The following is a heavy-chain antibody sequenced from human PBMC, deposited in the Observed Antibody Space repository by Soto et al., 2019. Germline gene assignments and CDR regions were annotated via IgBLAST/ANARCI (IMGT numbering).Heavy chain of an antibody. CDR1: GGSFNNYV. CDR2: IIPNYEAA. V-gene: IGHV1-69*06. D-gene: IGHD2-21*01. Sequence: QVQLVQSGAEVRKPGSSVKVSCEASGGSFNNYVISWLRQAPGQGLEWMGGIIPNYEAANYAQKFRGRLTITADKATNTAYMELNSLRPEDTATYYCATYWNAGTLCGAFDIWGQGTTVIVS. J-gene: IGHJ3*02. CDR3: ATYWNAGTLCGAFDI.